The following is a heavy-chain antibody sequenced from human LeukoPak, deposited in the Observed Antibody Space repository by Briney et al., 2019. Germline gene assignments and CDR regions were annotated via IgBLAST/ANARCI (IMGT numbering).Heavy chain of an antibody. CDR3: AKDQGYGDYVGHFDY. Sequence: PGGSLRLSCVASGFTFSSYAMSWVRQAPGKGLEWVSAISGSGGSTYYADSVKGRFTISRDNSNNTLYLQMNSLRAEDTAVYYCAKDQGYGDYVGHFDYWGQGTLVTVSS. D-gene: IGHD4-17*01. J-gene: IGHJ4*02. CDR1: GFTFSSYA. V-gene: IGHV3-23*01. CDR2: ISGSGGST.